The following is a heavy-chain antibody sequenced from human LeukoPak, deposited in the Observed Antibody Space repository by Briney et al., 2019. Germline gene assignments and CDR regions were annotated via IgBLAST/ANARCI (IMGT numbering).Heavy chain of an antibody. Sequence: GGSLRLSCAASGFTFSSYAMSWVRQAPGKGLEWVSAISGSGGSTYYADSAKGRFTISRDNSKNTLYLQMNSLRAEDTAVYYCAKSRYSSSWYEDSYYFDYWGQGTLVTVSS. CDR2: ISGSGGST. D-gene: IGHD6-13*01. V-gene: IGHV3-23*01. CDR3: AKSRYSSSWYEDSYYFDY. J-gene: IGHJ4*02. CDR1: GFTFSSYA.